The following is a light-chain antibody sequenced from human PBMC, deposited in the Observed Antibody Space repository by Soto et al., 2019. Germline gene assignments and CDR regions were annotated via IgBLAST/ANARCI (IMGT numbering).Light chain of an antibody. CDR2: EVS. CDR1: STDVGGYNY. V-gene: IGLV2-14*01. CDR3: GSYTSTDTKFV. J-gene: IGLJ1*01. Sequence: QSVLAQPSSVSGSPGQSITISCTGTSTDVGGYNYVSWCQHHPGKGPKLIIYEVSNRPSGVSDRFSGSKSGNKASLIISNLEAEDESDYYCGSYTSTDTKFVFGTGTKLTVL.